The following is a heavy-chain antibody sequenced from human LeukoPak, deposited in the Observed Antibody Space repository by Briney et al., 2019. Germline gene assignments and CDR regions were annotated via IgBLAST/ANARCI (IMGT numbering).Heavy chain of an antibody. Sequence: SGGSLRLSCAASGFTSSNYAMNWVRQAPGKGLEWVSVLIGSSGSTDYADSVKGRFTISRDNSKNTVFLQMNSPRAEGTAIYYCAKGAYDYIEIGYFDSWGQGTLVTVSS. V-gene: IGHV3-23*01. CDR1: GFTSSNYA. CDR3: AKGAYDYIEIGYFDS. CDR2: LIGSSGST. D-gene: IGHD5-12*01. J-gene: IGHJ4*02.